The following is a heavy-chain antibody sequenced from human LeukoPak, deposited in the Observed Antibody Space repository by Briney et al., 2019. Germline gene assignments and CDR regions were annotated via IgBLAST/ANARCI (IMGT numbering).Heavy chain of an antibody. D-gene: IGHD1-1*01. CDR1: GFTFSSYS. Sequence: GGSLRLSCAASGFTFSSYSMNWVRQAPRKGLEWVSSISSSSSYIYYADSVKGRFTISRDNAKNSLYLQMNSLRAEDTAVYYCAADYNRLGSFDYWGQGTLVTVSS. CDR3: AADYNRLGSFDY. J-gene: IGHJ4*02. V-gene: IGHV3-21*01. CDR2: ISSSSSYI.